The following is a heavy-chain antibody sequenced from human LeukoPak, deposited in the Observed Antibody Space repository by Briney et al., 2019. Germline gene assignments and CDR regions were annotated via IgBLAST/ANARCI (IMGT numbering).Heavy chain of an antibody. CDR1: GFTFSSYG. J-gene: IGHJ6*02. Sequence: GRSLRLSCAASGFTFSSYGMHWVRQAPGKGLEWVAVIWYDGSNKYYADSVKGRFTISRDNSKNTLYLQMNSLRAKDTAVYYCARSLHYYYYGMDVWGQGTTVTVSS. V-gene: IGHV3-33*01. CDR3: ARSLHYYYYGMDV. CDR2: IWYDGSNK.